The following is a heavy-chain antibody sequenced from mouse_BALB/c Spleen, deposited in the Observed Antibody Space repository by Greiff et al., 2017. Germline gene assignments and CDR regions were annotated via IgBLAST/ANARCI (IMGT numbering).Heavy chain of an antibody. Sequence: QVQLKESGPGLVAPSQSLSITCTVSGFSLTSYGVHWVRQPPGKGLEWLGVIWAGGSTNYNSALMSRLSISKDNSKSQVFLKMNSLQTDDTAMYYCARSIYYDYEDAMDYWGQGTSVTVSS. CDR3: ARSIYYDYEDAMDY. CDR1: GFSLTSYG. J-gene: IGHJ4*01. CDR2: IWAGGST. D-gene: IGHD2-4*01. V-gene: IGHV2-9*02.